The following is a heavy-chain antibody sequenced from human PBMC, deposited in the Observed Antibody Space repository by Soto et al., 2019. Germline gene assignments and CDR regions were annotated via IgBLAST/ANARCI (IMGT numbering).Heavy chain of an antibody. CDR2: INHSGST. Sequence: QVQLQQWGAGLLKPSETLSLTCAVYGESFSGYYWSWIRQPPGKGLEWIGEINHSGSTNYNPSLKSRVTISVDTSKNQFSLKLSSVTAAAPAVYYCARSYGSSWYMTFDYWGQGTLVTVSS. V-gene: IGHV4-34*01. D-gene: IGHD6-13*01. J-gene: IGHJ4*02. CDR1: GESFSGYY. CDR3: ARSYGSSWYMTFDY.